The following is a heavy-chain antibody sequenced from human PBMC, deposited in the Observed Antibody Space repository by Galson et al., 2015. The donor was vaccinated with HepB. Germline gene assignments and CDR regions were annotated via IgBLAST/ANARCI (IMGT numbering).Heavy chain of an antibody. CDR3: SREDNGSGTVGLSY. CDR1: GFTFRDHA. D-gene: IGHD3-10*01. J-gene: IGHJ4*02. CDR2: IRSKGYGGTA. Sequence: SLRLSCAGSGFTFRDHAISWFRQAPGKGPEWVGHIRSKGYGGTAEYAASVKGRFTISRDDSKSIAYLQMNSLKTEDTAVYYCSREDNGSGTVGLSYWGQGTLVTASS. V-gene: IGHV3-49*03.